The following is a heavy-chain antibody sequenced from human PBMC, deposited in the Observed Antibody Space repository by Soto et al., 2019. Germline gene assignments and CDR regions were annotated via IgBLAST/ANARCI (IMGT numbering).Heavy chain of an antibody. CDR1: GGTFSSYA. V-gene: IGHV1-69*13. Sequence: ASVKVSCKASGGTFSSYAISWVRQAPGQGLEWMGGIIPIFGTANYAQKFQGRVTITADESTSTAYMELSSLRSEDTAVYYCARDGEGPHQWLANDYWGQGTLVTVSS. CDR2: IIPIFGTA. D-gene: IGHD6-19*01. J-gene: IGHJ4*02. CDR3: ARDGEGPHQWLANDY.